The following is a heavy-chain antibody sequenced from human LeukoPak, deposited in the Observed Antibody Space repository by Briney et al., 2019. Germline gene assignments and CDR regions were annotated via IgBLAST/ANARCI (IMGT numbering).Heavy chain of an antibody. Sequence: GGSLRLSCAASGFTFDDYAMHWVRQTPGKGLEWVSGISWNSGTIGYADSVKGRFTISRDNAKNSLYLQMNSLRPEDTALYYCAKAPRDSYYGVDVWAKGPRSPSP. J-gene: IGHJ6*02. V-gene: IGHV3-9*01. CDR3: AKAPRDSYYGVDV. CDR2: ISWNSGTI. CDR1: GFTFDDYA.